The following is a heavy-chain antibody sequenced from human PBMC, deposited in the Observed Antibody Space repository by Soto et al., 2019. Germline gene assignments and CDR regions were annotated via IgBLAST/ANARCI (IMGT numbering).Heavy chain of an antibody. Sequence: QVQLQESGPGLVKPSQTLSLSCSISGGSITSANYYWTWIRLFPGKGLEWIGYIYSSGTTHYNPSLKRRASISLDTPNNQCSLEVKSATAADTAVYYCARMALHLGELSRNWFDPWGQGYRVTVSS. CDR2: IYSSGTT. J-gene: IGHJ5*02. CDR1: GGSITSANYY. V-gene: IGHV4-31*03. D-gene: IGHD3-16*02. CDR3: ARMALHLGELSRNWFDP.